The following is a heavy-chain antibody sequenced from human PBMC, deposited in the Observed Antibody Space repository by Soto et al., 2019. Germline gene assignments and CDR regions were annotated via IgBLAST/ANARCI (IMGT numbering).Heavy chain of an antibody. Sequence: GGSLRLSCAASGFTFTSYAMGWVRQAPGKGLEWVSGISGGGGSTYYAASVKGRFTISRDNSKSTLYLQMNSLGAEDTAVYYCAKAGGYDILTGYRNRFDPWGQGTRVTVSS. CDR3: AKAGGYDILTGYRNRFDP. D-gene: IGHD3-9*01. CDR2: ISGGGGST. CDR1: GFTFTSYA. J-gene: IGHJ5*02. V-gene: IGHV3-23*01.